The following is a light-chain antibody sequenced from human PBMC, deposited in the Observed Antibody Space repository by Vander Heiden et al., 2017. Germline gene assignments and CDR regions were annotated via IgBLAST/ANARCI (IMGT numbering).Light chain of an antibody. Sequence: QSALTQPPSASGSPGHSVTIPCTGTSDDVGAYEYVSWYQKYPGKAPRLIIYEVNKRPSGVPGRFSGSKSGNTASLTVSRLQAEDDADYYCSSRAASNTLTFGGGTKLTVL. CDR1: SDDVGAYEY. CDR2: EVN. J-gene: IGLJ2*01. CDR3: SSRAASNTLT. V-gene: IGLV2-8*01.